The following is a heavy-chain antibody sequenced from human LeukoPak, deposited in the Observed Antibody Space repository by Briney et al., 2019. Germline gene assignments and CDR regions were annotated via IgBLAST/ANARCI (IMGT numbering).Heavy chain of an antibody. CDR3: ATFPTVVTGLGAFDI. Sequence: PGGALRLSCAASGVTFSSYDMHWVRHAPGKGLEGVSLISYDGSNKYYAASVKGRFPISRDNSKPTLYLQMHSLRAEDTAVYYCATFPTVVTGLGAFDIWRQGTMVTVSS. CDR1: GVTFSSYD. CDR2: ISYDGSNK. J-gene: IGHJ3*02. D-gene: IGHD4-23*01. V-gene: IGHV3-30-3*01.